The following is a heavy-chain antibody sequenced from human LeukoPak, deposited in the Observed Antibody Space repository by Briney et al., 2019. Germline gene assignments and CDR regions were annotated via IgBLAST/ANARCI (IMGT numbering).Heavy chain of an antibody. CDR2: INPSGGST. V-gene: IGHV1-2*02. Sequence: ASVKVSCKASGYTFTSYYMHWVRQAPGQGLEWMGIINPSGGSTNYAQKFQGRVTMTRDTSISTAYMELSRLRSDDTAVYYCARDGSGTHWNDYWGQGTLVTVSS. CDR3: ARDGSGTHWNDY. J-gene: IGHJ4*02. CDR1: GYTFTSYY. D-gene: IGHD3-10*01.